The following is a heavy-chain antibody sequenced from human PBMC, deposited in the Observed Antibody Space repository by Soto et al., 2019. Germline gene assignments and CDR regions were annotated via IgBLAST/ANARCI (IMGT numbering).Heavy chain of an antibody. CDR2: INQDGREI. CDR1: GFTFSRYW. Sequence: EVQLVESGGGLVQPGGSLRLSCAASGFTFSRYWMSWVRQAPGKGLEWVANINQDGREIYYVDSVKGRFTISRDNAKNALYLEMNSLRGEDTGVYSCASMVVIVVLPAATIDSWGQGTLVTVSS. J-gene: IGHJ4*02. V-gene: IGHV3-7*01. CDR3: ASMVVIVVLPAATIDS. D-gene: IGHD2-2*01.